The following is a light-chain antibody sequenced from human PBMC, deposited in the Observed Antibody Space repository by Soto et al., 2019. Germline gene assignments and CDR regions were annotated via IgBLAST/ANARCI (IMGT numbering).Light chain of an antibody. V-gene: IGLV2-14*01. CDR1: STDVGGYTY. CDR2: EVR. Sequence: QSALTQPASVSGSPGQSITISCTGTSTDVGGYTYVSWYQHHPGEVPKLIIYEVRKRPSGVSDRFSGTKSGNTASLTISGLQAEDEADYYCSSYTATNTMIFGGGTKVTVL. CDR3: SSYTATNTMI. J-gene: IGLJ2*01.